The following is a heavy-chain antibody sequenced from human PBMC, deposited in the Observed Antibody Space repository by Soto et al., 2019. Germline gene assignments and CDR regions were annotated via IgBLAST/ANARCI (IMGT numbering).Heavy chain of an antibody. V-gene: IGHV1-8*02. Sequence: ASVKVSCKASGYTFTSYAMHCVRQAPGQRLEWMGWINPNNGNTGYAQKFQGRVTMTRNTSISTAYMELSSLRSEDTAVYYCARVKARFDFWSGYHAYYFDYWGQGTLVTVS. CDR3: ARVKARFDFWSGYHAYYFDY. D-gene: IGHD3-3*01. J-gene: IGHJ4*02. CDR1: GYTFTSYA. CDR2: INPNNGNT.